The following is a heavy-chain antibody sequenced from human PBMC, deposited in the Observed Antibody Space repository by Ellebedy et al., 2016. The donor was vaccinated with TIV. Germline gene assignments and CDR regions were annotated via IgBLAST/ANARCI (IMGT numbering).Heavy chain of an antibody. CDR2: IVVGSGNT. V-gene: IGHV1-58*01. Sequence: SVKVSXKASGFTFTSSAVQWVRQARGQRLEWIGWIVVGSGNTNYAQKFQERVTITRDMSTSTAYMELRSLRSDDTAVYYCARDIYCSGGSCYIYYYGMDVWGQGTTVTVSS. CDR3: ARDIYCSGGSCYIYYYGMDV. D-gene: IGHD2-15*01. J-gene: IGHJ6*02. CDR1: GFTFTSSA.